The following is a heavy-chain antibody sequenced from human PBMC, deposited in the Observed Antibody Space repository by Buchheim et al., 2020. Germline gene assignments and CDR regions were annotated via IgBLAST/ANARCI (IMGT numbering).Heavy chain of an antibody. J-gene: IGHJ5*02. V-gene: IGHV4-39*01. CDR1: GGSISSSSYY. Sequence: QLQLQESGPGLVKPSETLSLTCTVSGGSISSSSYYWGWIRQPPGKGLEWIGSIYYSGSTYYNPSLKSRVTISVDTSKNQFSLKLSSVTAADTVVYYCARDLAYCGGDCYSGNWFDPWGQGTL. CDR3: ARDLAYCGGDCYSGNWFDP. D-gene: IGHD2-21*02. CDR2: IYYSGST.